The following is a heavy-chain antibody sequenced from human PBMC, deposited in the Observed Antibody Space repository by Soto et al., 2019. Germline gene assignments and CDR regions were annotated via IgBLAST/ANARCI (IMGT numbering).Heavy chain of an antibody. CDR1: GGIFSSYA. D-gene: IGHD4-17*01. J-gene: IGHJ4*02. Sequence: QVQLVQSGAEVKKPGSSVKVSCKASGGIFSSYAISWVRQAPGQGLEWMGGIIPIFGTANYAQKFQGRVTITADESTSTAYMELGSLRSEDTGVYYCARERIGYGDPGHYFDYWGQGTLVTVSS. V-gene: IGHV1-69*12. CDR2: IIPIFGTA. CDR3: ARERIGYGDPGHYFDY.